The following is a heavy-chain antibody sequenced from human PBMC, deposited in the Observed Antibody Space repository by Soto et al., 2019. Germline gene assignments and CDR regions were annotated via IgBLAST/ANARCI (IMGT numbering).Heavy chain of an antibody. D-gene: IGHD1-26*01. V-gene: IGHV4-59*01. CDR1: GGSISSYY. J-gene: IGHJ4*02. CDR3: ARVARRIVGATSYYFDY. CDR2: IYYSGST. Sequence: SETLSLTCTVSGGSISSYYWSWIRQPPGKGLEWIGYIYYSGSTNYNPSLKSRVTISVDTSKNQFSLKLSSVTAADTAVYYCARVARRIVGATSYYFDYWGQGTLVTVSS.